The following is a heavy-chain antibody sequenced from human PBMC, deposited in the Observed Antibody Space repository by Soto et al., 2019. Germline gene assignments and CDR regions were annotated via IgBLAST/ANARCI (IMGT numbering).Heavy chain of an antibody. CDR3: AKRMPYYFDY. D-gene: IGHD3-10*01. Sequence: GGSLRLSCVVSGFTFSSSDMTWVRQAPGKGLEYLSGISHDGATTYYPQSVKGRFTISRDNSKNTVYLHLTSLRADDSAVYYCAKRMPYYFDYWGQGTLVTVSS. J-gene: IGHJ4*02. V-gene: IGHV3-23*01. CDR2: ISHDGATT. CDR1: GFTFSSSD.